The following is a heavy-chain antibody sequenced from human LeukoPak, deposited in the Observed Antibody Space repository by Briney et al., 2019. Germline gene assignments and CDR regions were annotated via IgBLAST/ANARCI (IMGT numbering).Heavy chain of an antibody. CDR1: GFTFSTYG. V-gene: IGHV3-33*01. CDR3: ARAHSSSWAFFDY. Sequence: GGSLRLSCAASGFTFSTYGMHWVRQAPGKGLEWVALMYYDGSNKYYADSVKGRFSISRDNSQSTLYLQMDSLRTEDTAVYYCARAHSSSWAFFDYWGQGTLVTVSS. D-gene: IGHD6-13*01. J-gene: IGHJ4*02. CDR2: MYYDGSNK.